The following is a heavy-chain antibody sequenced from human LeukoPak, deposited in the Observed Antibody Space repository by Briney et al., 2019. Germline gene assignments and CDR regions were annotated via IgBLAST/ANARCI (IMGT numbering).Heavy chain of an antibody. CDR3: ARAAYYYDGSGYYLGD. CDR2: INPNSGGT. V-gene: IGHV1-2*06. D-gene: IGHD3-22*01. J-gene: IGHJ4*02. CDR1: GYTFSNYG. Sequence: ASVKVSCKTSGYTFSNYGISWVRQAPGQGLEWMGRINPNSGGTNYAQKFQARVTMTRDTSISTAYMELSRLRSDDTALYYCARAAYYYDGSGYYLGDWGQGTLVTVSS.